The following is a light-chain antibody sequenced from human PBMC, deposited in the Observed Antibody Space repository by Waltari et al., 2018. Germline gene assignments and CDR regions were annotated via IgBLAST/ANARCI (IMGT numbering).Light chain of an antibody. V-gene: IGKV3-11*01. J-gene: IGKJ4*01. CDR1: QSVRSN. CDR2: EAS. Sequence: EIVLTQSPATLSLSPGERATLSCRASQSVRSNLARYQQKPGQAPRLLIYEASIRATGIPARFSCSGSGTDFTLTISSLEREDFAVYYCQQRSNWPPLTFGGGTKVEIK. CDR3: QQRSNWPPLT.